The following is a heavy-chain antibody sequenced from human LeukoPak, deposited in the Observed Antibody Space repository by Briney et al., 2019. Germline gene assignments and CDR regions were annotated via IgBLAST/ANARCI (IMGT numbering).Heavy chain of an antibody. CDR3: ARHHYPGIALDPGDY. D-gene: IGHD3/OR15-3a*01. V-gene: IGHV4-34*01. Sequence: PSETLSLTCAVYGGSFSGYYWSWIRQPPGKGLEWIGEINHSGSTYYNPSLKSRVTISVDTSKNQFSLKLSSVTAADTAVYYCARHHYPGIALDPGDYWGQGTLVTVSS. CDR2: INHSGST. J-gene: IGHJ4*02. CDR1: GGSFSGYY.